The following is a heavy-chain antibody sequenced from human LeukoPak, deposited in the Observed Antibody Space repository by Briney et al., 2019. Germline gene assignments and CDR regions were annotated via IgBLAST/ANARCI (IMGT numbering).Heavy chain of an antibody. Sequence: PSETLSLTCTVSGGSISSYYWSWLRQPPGKGLEWLGYIYYSGSTNYNPSLKSRVTISVDTSKNQFYLKLSSVTAADTAVYYCARDRYYYDSSGWNWFDPWGQGTLVTVSS. CDR2: IYYSGST. CDR3: ARDRYYYDSSGWNWFDP. V-gene: IGHV4-59*01. J-gene: IGHJ5*02. CDR1: GGSISSYY. D-gene: IGHD3-22*01.